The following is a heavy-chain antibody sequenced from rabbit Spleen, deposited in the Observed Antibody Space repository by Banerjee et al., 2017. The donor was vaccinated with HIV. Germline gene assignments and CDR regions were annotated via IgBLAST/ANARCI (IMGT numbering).Heavy chain of an antibody. CDR2: IYTGSGST. CDR3: AISYPGSSYGFNL. J-gene: IGHJ4*01. CDR1: GFDLSNYYY. Sequence: QEQLEESGGDLVKPEGSLTLTCTASGFDLSNYYYMCWVRQAPGKGLEWIACIYTGSGSTYYASWAKGRFSISETSSTTVTLQMTRLTAADTATYFCAISYPGSSYGFNLWGPGTLVTVS. V-gene: IGHV1S45*01. D-gene: IGHD8-1*01.